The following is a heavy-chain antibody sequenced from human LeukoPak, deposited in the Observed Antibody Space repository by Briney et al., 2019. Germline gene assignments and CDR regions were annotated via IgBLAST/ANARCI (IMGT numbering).Heavy chain of an antibody. D-gene: IGHD6-13*01. CDR3: ARGERQQLAAYYYYYYMDV. V-gene: IGHV1-69*01. CDR1: GGTFSSHA. Sequence: ASVKVSCKASGGTFSSHAISWVRQAPGQGLEWMGGIIPIFGTANYAQKFQGRVTITADESTSTAYMELSSLRSEDTAVYYCARGERQQLAAYYYYYYMDVWGKGTTVTVSS. J-gene: IGHJ6*03. CDR2: IIPIFGTA.